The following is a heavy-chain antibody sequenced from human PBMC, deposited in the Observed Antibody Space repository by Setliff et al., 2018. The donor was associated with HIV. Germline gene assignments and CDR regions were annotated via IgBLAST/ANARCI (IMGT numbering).Heavy chain of an antibody. CDR3: ARGSEYLSGNFDY. Sequence: PSETLSLTCTVSGASISSSSHHWAWIRQPPGKGLEYIGNIYYTGSTHHNPSLKSRVIIFLDTSKNQFSLKLSSVTAADTAVYYCARGSEYLSGNFDYWGQGTLVTVSS. CDR1: GASISSSSHH. D-gene: IGHD2-2*01. V-gene: IGHV4-39*01. CDR2: IYYTGST. J-gene: IGHJ4*02.